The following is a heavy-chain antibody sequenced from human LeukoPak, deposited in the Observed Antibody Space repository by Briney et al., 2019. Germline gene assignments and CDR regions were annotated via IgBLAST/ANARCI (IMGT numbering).Heavy chain of an antibody. J-gene: IGHJ4*02. CDR1: GLSLRTPGMG. CDR3: ARMSSSWDPFDY. Sequence: SGPSLVNPPQTLTLTCTFSGLSLRTPGMGVSWIRQPPGKALEWLSRTVWDDDKFYITCLKTRLTISQDTSNTHVVVTMTNMDPVDTATYYCARMSSSWDPFDYWGQGTLVTVSS. V-gene: IGHV2-70*04. D-gene: IGHD6-13*01. CDR2: TVWDDDK.